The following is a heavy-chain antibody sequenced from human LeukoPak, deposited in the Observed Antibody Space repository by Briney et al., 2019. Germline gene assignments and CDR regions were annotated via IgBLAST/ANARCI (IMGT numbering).Heavy chain of an antibody. CDR2: ISGSGGST. J-gene: IGHJ6*03. Sequence: QAGGSLRLSCAASGFTFSSYGMSWVRQAPGKGLEWVSAISGSGGSTYYADSVRGRFTISRDNSKNTLYLQMNSLRAEDTAVYYCAREVPLMGDHYYYYYYMDVWGKGTTVTVSS. V-gene: IGHV3-23*01. D-gene: IGHD3-16*01. CDR3: AREVPLMGDHYYYYYYMDV. CDR1: GFTFSSYG.